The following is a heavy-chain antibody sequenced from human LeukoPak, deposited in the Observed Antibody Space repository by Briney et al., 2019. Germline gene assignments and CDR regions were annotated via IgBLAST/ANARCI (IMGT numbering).Heavy chain of an antibody. J-gene: IGHJ3*02. CDR2: INHSGST. Sequence: SETLSLTCTVSGYSISSGYYWSWIRQPPGKGLEWIGEINHSGSTNYNPSLKSRVTISVDTSKNQFSLKLSSVTAADTAVYYCARRQKLRKGYCSGGSCFAFDIWGQGTMVTVSS. CDR1: GYSISSGYY. CDR3: ARRQKLRKGYCSGGSCFAFDI. D-gene: IGHD2-15*01. V-gene: IGHV4-38-2*02.